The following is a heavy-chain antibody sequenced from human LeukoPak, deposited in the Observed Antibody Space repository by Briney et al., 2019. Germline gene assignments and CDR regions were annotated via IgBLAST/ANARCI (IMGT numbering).Heavy chain of an antibody. CDR2: ISGSGANT. V-gene: IGHV3-23*01. CDR1: GFTFSTYA. J-gene: IGHJ4*02. D-gene: IGHD3-16*02. Sequence: GGSLRLSCAASGFTFSTYAMSWVRQAPGKGLEWVSTISGSGANTYYADSVRGRFTISRDNSKNTLYLHMNSLRAEDTAVYHCAKERAGYTNPYYFDYWGQGTLVTVSS. CDR3: AKERAGYTNPYYFDY.